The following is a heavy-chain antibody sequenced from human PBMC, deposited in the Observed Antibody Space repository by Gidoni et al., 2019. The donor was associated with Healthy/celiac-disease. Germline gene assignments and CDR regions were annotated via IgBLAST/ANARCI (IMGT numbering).Heavy chain of an antibody. CDR1: GFTFSDYY. V-gene: IGHV3-11*01. Sequence: QVQLVESGGGLVKPGGSLRLSCAASGFTFSDYYMSWIRQAPGKGLGWVSYISSSGSTIYYADSVKGRFTITRDNAKNSLYLQMNSLRAEDTAVYYCARDRSIAATYPFDLWGRGTLVTVSS. CDR2: ISSSGSTI. CDR3: ARDRSIAATYPFDL. J-gene: IGHJ2*01. D-gene: IGHD6-6*01.